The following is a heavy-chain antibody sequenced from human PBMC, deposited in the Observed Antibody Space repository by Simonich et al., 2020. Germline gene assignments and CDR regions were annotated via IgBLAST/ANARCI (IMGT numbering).Heavy chain of an antibody. D-gene: IGHD6-6*01. CDR3: AREYSSSSDPYWYFDL. Sequence: EVQLVESGGGWVQPGGSLRLSCAASGFTFSSYGRSWVRQAPGRGLGWGANRSQDGSEKYYVDSVKGRFTISRDNAKNSLYLQMNCLRAEDTAVYYCAREYSSSSDPYWYFDLWGRGTLVTVSS. V-gene: IGHV3-7*01. J-gene: IGHJ2*01. CDR2: RSQDGSEK. CDR1: GFTFSSYG.